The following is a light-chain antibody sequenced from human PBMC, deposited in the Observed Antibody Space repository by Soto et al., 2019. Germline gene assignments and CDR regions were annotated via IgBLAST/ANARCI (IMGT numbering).Light chain of an antibody. Sequence: EIVLTQSPDTLSLSPGERATLSCRASQSVSSSYLAWYQQKPGQAPRLLIYGASSRATGIPDRFSGSGSGTDFTLTISRLEREDFAVYYCQPYDSSPLTFGGGTKVEIK. J-gene: IGKJ4*01. CDR2: GAS. CDR1: QSVSSSY. V-gene: IGKV3-20*01. CDR3: QPYDSSPLT.